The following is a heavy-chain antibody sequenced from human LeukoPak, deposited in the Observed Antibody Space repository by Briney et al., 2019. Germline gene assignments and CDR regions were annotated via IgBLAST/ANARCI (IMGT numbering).Heavy chain of an antibody. CDR2: IYPGDSDT. J-gene: IGHJ3*02. CDR1: GYSFTSYW. D-gene: IGHD3-10*01. V-gene: IGHV5-51*01. CDR3: ARPGAVRGVIKNDAFDI. Sequence: GESLKISCQGFGYSFTSYWIGWVRQMPGKGLEWMGIIYPGDSDTRCSPSFQGQVTISADKSISTAYLQWSSLKASDTAMYYCARPGAVRGVIKNDAFDIWGQGTMVTVPS.